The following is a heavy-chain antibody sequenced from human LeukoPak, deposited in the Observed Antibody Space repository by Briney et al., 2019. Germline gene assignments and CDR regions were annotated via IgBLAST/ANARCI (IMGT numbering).Heavy chain of an antibody. CDR2: ISNTGSDT. D-gene: IGHD3-10*01. J-gene: IGHJ6*02. V-gene: IGHV3-23*01. Sequence: GRSRRLSCAASGFTFSNYAMSWVRQAPGKGLEWVSTISNTGSDTYYADSVKGRFTISRDNSENTLYLQMNNLRAEDTAIHYCAKVPYSDYGSGRPPFMDVWGQGTTVAVSS. CDR3: AKVPYSDYGSGRPPFMDV. CDR1: GFTFSNYA.